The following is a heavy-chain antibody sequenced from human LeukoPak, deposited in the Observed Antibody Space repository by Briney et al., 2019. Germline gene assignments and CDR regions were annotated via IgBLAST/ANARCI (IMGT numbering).Heavy chain of an antibody. V-gene: IGHV3-11*01. CDR1: GFTFSDYY. J-gene: IGHJ4*02. CDR3: ARDRHYDSSGYPGY. D-gene: IGHD3-22*01. Sequence: GGSLRLSCAASGFTFSDYYMSWIRRAPGKGLEWVSYISSSGSTIYYADSVKGRFTISRDNAKNSLYLQMNSLRAEDTAVYYCARDRHYDSSGYPGYWGQGTLVTVSS. CDR2: ISSSGSTI.